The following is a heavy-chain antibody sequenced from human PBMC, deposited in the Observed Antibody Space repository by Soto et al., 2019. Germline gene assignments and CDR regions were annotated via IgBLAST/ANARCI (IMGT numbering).Heavy chain of an antibody. D-gene: IGHD3-10*01. Sequence: QVQLVESGGGVVQPGRSLRLSCAAPGFTFSNYAMHWVRQAPGKGLEWVAVISYGGNNTYYADSVKGRFNISRDNSRNTLYLQMNSLRAEDTAVYYCARDNYYGSGNYYNWFDPWGQGALVTVSS. CDR1: GFTFSNYA. J-gene: IGHJ5*02. CDR2: ISYGGNNT. V-gene: IGHV3-30-3*01. CDR3: ARDNYYGSGNYYNWFDP.